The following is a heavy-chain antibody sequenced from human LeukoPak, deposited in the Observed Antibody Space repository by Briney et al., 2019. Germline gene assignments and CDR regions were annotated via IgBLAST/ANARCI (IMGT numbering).Heavy chain of an antibody. Sequence: GASVKVSCKASGGTFSSYAISWVRQAPGQGLEWMGRIIPILGIANYAQKFQGRVTITADKSTSTAYMELSSLRSEDTAVYYCVRSTHRGYSYVGYFDYWGQGTLVTVSS. CDR2: IIPILGIA. J-gene: IGHJ4*02. CDR1: GGTFSSYA. D-gene: IGHD5-18*01. CDR3: VRSTHRGYSYVGYFDY. V-gene: IGHV1-69*04.